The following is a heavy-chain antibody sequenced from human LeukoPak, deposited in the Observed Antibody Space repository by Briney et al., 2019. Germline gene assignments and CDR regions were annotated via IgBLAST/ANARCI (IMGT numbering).Heavy chain of an antibody. D-gene: IGHD2-21*02. V-gene: IGHV4-34*01. CDR3: ASLGYCGGDCSTNWFDP. J-gene: IGHJ5*02. CDR1: GGSFSGYY. CDR2: INHSGST. Sequence: SETLSLTCAVYGGSFSGYYWSWIRQPPGKGLEWIGEINHSGSTNYNPSLKSRVTISVDTSKNQFSLKLSSVTAADTALYYCASLGYCGGDCSTNWFDPWGQGTLVTVPS.